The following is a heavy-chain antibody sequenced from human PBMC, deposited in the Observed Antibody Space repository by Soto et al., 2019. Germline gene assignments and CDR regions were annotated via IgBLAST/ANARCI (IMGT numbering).Heavy chain of an antibody. D-gene: IGHD3-22*01. Sequence: EVQLVESGGGLVQPGGSLRLSCAASGFTFSSYEMNWVRQAPGKGLEWVSYISSSGSTIYYADSVKGRFTISRDNAKNSLYLQMNSLRAEDTAVYYCARTPRNYYYDSSGYCDYWGQGTLVTVSS. CDR2: ISSSGSTI. J-gene: IGHJ4*02. V-gene: IGHV3-48*03. CDR3: ARTPRNYYYDSSGYCDY. CDR1: GFTFSSYE.